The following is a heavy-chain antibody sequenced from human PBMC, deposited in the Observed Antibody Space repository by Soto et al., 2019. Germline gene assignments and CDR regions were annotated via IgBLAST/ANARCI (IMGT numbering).Heavy chain of an antibody. CDR2: INTHNGNT. D-gene: IGHD3-10*01. J-gene: IGHJ6*02. CDR3: TREGSAPYYYYGMDA. V-gene: IGHV1-18*01. Sequence: QVQLEQSAPEVKKPGASVKVSCKASGYTFTTYGISWVRQAPGQGLEWLGWINTHNGNTNYAQNLQGRVIMPADTSTNTAYMELRSLRSDDTAIYYCTREGSAPYYYYGMDAWGQGTTVTVSS. CDR1: GYTFTTYG.